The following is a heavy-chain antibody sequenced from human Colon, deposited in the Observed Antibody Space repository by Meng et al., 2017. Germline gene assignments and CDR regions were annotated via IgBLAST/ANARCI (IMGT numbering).Heavy chain of an antibody. D-gene: IGHD3-16*01. J-gene: IGHJ4*02. V-gene: IGHV4-34*01. CDR2: INHSGST. CDR1: GGSFGCYY. Sequence: WGAVILNAWVHLALTFAGYGGSFGCYYWGWIRQPPGKGLEWIGEINHSGSTNYNPSLKSRVTISVDTSKNQFSLKLSSVTAADTAVYYCARSLGYYDYVWGSYPPGYWGQGTLVTRLL. CDR3: ARSLGYYDYVWGSYPPGY.